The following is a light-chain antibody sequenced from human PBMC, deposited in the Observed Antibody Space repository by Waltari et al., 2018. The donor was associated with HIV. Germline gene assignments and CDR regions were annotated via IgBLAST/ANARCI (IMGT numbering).Light chain of an antibody. Sequence: EIVLTQSPGTLSLSPGERATLSCRASQSVSSSYLAWYQQKLGQAPRLLIYGASSRATGIPDRFSGSGSGTDFTLTNSRLEPEDFAVYYCHQYGSSPETFGGGTKVEIK. V-gene: IGKV3-20*01. J-gene: IGKJ4*01. CDR3: HQYGSSPET. CDR2: GAS. CDR1: QSVSSSY.